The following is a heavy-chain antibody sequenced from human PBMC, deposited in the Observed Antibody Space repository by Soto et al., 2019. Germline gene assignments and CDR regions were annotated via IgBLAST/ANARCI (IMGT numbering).Heavy chain of an antibody. CDR2: MNPNSGNT. CDR1: GYTFTSYD. CDR3: ARGPPYYYDSSGYP. Sequence: AAVKVSCKASGYTFTSYDINWVRQATGQGLEWMGWMNPNSGNTGYAQKFQGRVTMTRNTSISTAYMELSSLRSEDTAVYYCARGPPYYYDSSGYPWGQGTLVTVSS. D-gene: IGHD3-22*01. V-gene: IGHV1-8*01. J-gene: IGHJ5*02.